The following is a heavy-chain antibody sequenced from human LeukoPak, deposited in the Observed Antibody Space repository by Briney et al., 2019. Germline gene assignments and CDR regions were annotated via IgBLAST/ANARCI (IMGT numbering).Heavy chain of an antibody. CDR2: IYTSGST. V-gene: IGHV4-4*07. CDR3: ARSKHTAMVILGSWFDP. CDR1: GGSISSYY. D-gene: IGHD5-18*01. Sequence: SETLSLTCTVSGGSISSYYWSWIRQPAGKGLGWIGRIYTSGSTNYNPSLKSRVTMSVDTSKNQFSLKLSSVTAADTAVYYCARSKHTAMVILGSWFDPWGQGTLVTVSS. J-gene: IGHJ5*02.